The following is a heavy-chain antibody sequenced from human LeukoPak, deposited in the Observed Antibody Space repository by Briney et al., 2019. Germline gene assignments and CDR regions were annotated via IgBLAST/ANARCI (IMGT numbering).Heavy chain of an antibody. D-gene: IGHD6-19*01. CDR3: ARGRYSSGWFKEKTWFDP. CDR1: GGSISSYY. J-gene: IGHJ5*02. Sequence: SETLSLTCTVSGGSISSYYWNWIRQPAGKGLEWIGRIYTSGSTNYNPSLKSRVTMSVDTSKNQFSLNLISVTAADTAVYYCARGRYSSGWFKEKTWFDPWGQGTLVTVSS. V-gene: IGHV4-4*07. CDR2: IYTSGST.